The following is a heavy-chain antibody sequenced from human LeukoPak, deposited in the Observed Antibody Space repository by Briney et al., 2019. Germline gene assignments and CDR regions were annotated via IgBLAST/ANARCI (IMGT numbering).Heavy chain of an antibody. V-gene: IGHV3-30-3*01. J-gene: IGHJ4*02. D-gene: IGHD5-12*01. CDR3: ARGAPKYSGYDSAFDY. CDR2: ISYDGSNK. CDR1: GFTFSSYA. Sequence: PGRSLRLSCAASGFTFSSYAMHWVRQAPGKGLEWVAVISYDGSNKYYADSVKGPFTISRDNSKNTLYLQMNSLRAEDTAVYYCARGAPKYSGYDSAFDYWGQGTLVTVSS.